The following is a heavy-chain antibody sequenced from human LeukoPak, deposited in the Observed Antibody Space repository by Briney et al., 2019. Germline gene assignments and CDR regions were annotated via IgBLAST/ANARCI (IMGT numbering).Heavy chain of an antibody. CDR3: AKEYYDYVWGSYYFNY. V-gene: IGHV3-23*01. D-gene: IGHD3-16*01. CDR1: GFTFSSYA. CDR2: ISGSGGST. J-gene: IGHJ4*01. Sequence: GGSLRLSCAASGFTFSSYAMSWVRQAPGKGLEWVSAISGSGGSTYYADSVKGRFTTSRDNPRDTLYLQMNSLRAEDTAVYYCAKEYYDYVWGSYYFNYRGHGALVSVSS.